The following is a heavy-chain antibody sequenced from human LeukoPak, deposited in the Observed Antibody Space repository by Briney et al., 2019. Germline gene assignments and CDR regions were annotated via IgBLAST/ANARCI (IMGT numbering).Heavy chain of an antibody. CDR2: IYYSGST. J-gene: IGHJ4*02. CDR1: GGSISSSSYY. CDR3: ARVYYSDYYDSSGYYPYHFDY. D-gene: IGHD3-22*01. Sequence: PSETLSLTCTVSGGSISSSSYYWGWIRQPPGKGLEWIGSIYYSGSTYYNPSLKSRVTISVDTSKNQFSLKLSSVTAADTAVYYCARVYYSDYYDSSGYYPYHFDYWGQGTLVTVSS. V-gene: IGHV4-39*01.